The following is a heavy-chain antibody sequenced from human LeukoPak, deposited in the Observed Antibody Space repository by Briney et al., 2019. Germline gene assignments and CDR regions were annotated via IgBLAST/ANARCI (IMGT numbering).Heavy chain of an antibody. J-gene: IGHJ5*02. CDR2: INPNSGGT. D-gene: IGHD4-17*01. V-gene: IGHV1-2*02. CDR1: GYTFTGYY. CDR3: ARVLDDYGDYSWFDP. Sequence: ASVKVSCKASGYTFTGYYMHWVRQAPGQGLEWMGWINPNSGGTNYAQKFQGRVTMTRDSSISTAYMELSRLRSDDTAVYYCARVLDDYGDYSWFDPRGQGTLVTVSS.